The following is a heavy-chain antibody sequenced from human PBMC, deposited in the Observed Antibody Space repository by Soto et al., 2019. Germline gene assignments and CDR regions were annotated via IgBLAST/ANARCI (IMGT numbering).Heavy chain of an antibody. CDR1: GFTFSSYS. D-gene: IGHD3-22*01. CDR3: ARDITLDYDSSGYYV. V-gene: IGHV3-48*02. J-gene: IGHJ4*02. Sequence: PGGSLRLSCAASGFTFSSYSMNWVRQAPGKGLEWVSYISSSSSTIYYADSVKGRFTISRDNAKNSLYLQMNSLRDEDTAVYYCARDITLDYDSSGYYVWGQGTLVTSPQ. CDR2: ISSSSSTI.